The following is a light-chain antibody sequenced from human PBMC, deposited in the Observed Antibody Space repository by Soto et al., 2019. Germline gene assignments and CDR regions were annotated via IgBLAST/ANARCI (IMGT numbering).Light chain of an antibody. Sequence: DIQMPQSPSSLAASIGDSVPITCRSSQTIGNYLNWYQQKPGKAPILLIYTASTVQSGVPSRFSGSGSGTDFTLTISRLEPEDFAVYYCQQYGTSPWTVGQGTKVDIK. CDR2: TAS. J-gene: IGKJ1*01. CDR3: QQYGTSPWT. CDR1: QTIGNY. V-gene: IGKV1-39*01.